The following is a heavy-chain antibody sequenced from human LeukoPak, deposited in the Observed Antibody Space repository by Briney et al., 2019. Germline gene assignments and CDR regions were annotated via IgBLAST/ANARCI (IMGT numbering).Heavy chain of an antibody. V-gene: IGHV1-2*06. J-gene: IGHJ6*02. CDR3: ARAVLIGSSSYYYYYGMDV. D-gene: IGHD6-6*01. Sequence: ASVKVSCKASGGTFSSYAISWVRQAPGQGLEWMGRINPNSGGTNYAQKFQGRVTMTRDTSISTAYMELSRLRSDDTAVYYCARAVLIGSSSYYYYYGMDVWGQGTTVTVSS. CDR2: INPNSGGT. CDR1: GGTFSSYA.